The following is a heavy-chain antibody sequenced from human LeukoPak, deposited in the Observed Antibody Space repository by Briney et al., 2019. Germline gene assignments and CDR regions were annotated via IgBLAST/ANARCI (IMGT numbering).Heavy chain of an antibody. CDR2: ISSSSSYI. J-gene: IGHJ4*02. CDR3: ARGTMFPYYFDY. Sequence: GGPLRLSCAASGFTFSSYSMKWVRQAPGKGLEWVSFISSSSSYIYYADSLKGRFTISRDNAKNSLYLQMNSLRAEDTAVYYCARGTMFPYYFDYWGQGTLVTVSS. CDR1: GFTFSSYS. D-gene: IGHD3-10*02. V-gene: IGHV3-21*01.